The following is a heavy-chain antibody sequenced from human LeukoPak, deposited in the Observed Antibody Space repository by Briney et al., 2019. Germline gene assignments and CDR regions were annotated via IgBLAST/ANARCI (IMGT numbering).Heavy chain of an antibody. Sequence: PSETLSLTCAVYGGSFSGYYWSWIRQPPGKGLEWIGEINHSGSTNYNPSLKSRVTISVDTSKNQFSLKLSSVTAADTAVYYCARGEVLYSGIDWWGQGTLVTVSS. V-gene: IGHV4-34*01. CDR2: INHSGST. D-gene: IGHD2-8*01. J-gene: IGHJ4*02. CDR3: ARGEVLYSGIDW. CDR1: GGSFSGYY.